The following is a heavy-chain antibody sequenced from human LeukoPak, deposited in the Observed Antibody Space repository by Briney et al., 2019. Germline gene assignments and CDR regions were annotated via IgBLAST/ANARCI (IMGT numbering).Heavy chain of an antibody. CDR3: ANDKYYYDSSGYMDV. D-gene: IGHD3-22*01. CDR1: GGSISSSSYY. CDR2: IYYSGST. J-gene: IGHJ6*03. V-gene: IGHV4-39*01. Sequence: PSETLSLTCTVSGGSISSSSYYWGWIRQPPGKGLEWIGSIYYSGSTYYIPSLKSRVTISVDTSKNQFSLKLSSVTAADTAVYYCANDKYYYDSSGYMDVWGKGTTVTVSS.